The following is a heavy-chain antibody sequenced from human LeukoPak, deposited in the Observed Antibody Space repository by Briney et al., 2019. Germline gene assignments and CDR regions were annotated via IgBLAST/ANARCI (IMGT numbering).Heavy chain of an antibody. Sequence: SETLSLTCSVSGGSTSDYYWNWIRQPAGQGLEWLGRIYYAGNTAYNPSLESRLTMSLDTAKNQFSLKVTSVTAADTAVYYCARGGTLFTYFDSWGQGTLVTVSS. V-gene: IGHV4-4*07. CDR1: GGSTSDYY. J-gene: IGHJ4*02. CDR2: IYYAGNT. D-gene: IGHD3-10*02. CDR3: ARGGTLFTYFDS.